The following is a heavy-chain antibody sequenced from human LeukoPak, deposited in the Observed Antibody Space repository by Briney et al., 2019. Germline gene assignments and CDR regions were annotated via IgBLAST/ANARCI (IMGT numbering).Heavy chain of an antibody. V-gene: IGHV3-9*03. CDR3: AKAAYCSGTSCYFDY. D-gene: IGHD2-2*01. Sequence: GRSLRLSCAASGFTFDDYAMHWVRQAPERGRELVSGISWDSGSIGYADSVKGRFTISTDNAKNSLYLQMNSLRAEDMALYYCAKAAYCSGTSCYFDYWGQGTLVTVSS. CDR1: GFTFDDYA. CDR2: ISWDSGSI. J-gene: IGHJ4*02.